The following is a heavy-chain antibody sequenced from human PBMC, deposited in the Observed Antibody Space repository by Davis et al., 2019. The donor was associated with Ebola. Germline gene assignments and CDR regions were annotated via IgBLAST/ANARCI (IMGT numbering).Heavy chain of an antibody. CDR2: ISYDGSNK. CDR1: GFTFSSYA. CDR3: AKGDNFSVMDIVLMVYAIGMDV. V-gene: IGHV3-30-3*01. Sequence: GESLKISCAASGFTFSSYAMHWVRQAPGKGLEWVAVISYDGSNKYYADSVKGRFTISRDNAKNSLYLQMNSLRAEDTAVYYCAKGDNFSVMDIVLMVYAIGMDVWGQGTTVTVSS. J-gene: IGHJ6*02. D-gene: IGHD2-8*01.